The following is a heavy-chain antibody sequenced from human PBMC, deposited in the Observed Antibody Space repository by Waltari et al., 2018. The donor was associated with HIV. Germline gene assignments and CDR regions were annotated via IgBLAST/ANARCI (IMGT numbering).Heavy chain of an antibody. J-gene: IGHJ3*02. Sequence: QVQLQESGPGLVKPSQTLSLTCTVSGGSISSGGYYWSWIRPPPGKGLEWIGYIYYTGNTYYNPSLKSRITISVDTSKNQLSLNLTSVTAADTAVYYCARYCTSTSCYRGAFDIWGQGTLVTVSS. CDR2: IYYTGNT. CDR1: GGSISSGGYY. CDR3: ARYCTSTSCYRGAFDI. V-gene: IGHV4-31*03. D-gene: IGHD2-2*01.